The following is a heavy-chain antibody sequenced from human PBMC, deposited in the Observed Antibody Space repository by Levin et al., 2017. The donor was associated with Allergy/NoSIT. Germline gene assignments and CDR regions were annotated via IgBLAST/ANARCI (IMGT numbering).Heavy chain of an antibody. CDR2: ITGGGFNT. CDR3: AKKQGGTSGFSFDV. Sequence: GGSLRLSCAVSGFTISEYVMAWVRQAPGKGLEWVSVITGGGFNTYYGDSVKGRFTVSRDDSKDTLYLDLNSLRAEDTAVYYCAKKQGGTSGFSFDVWGQGTMVTVSS. D-gene: IGHD1-1*01. V-gene: IGHV3-23*01. CDR1: GFTISEYV. J-gene: IGHJ3*01.